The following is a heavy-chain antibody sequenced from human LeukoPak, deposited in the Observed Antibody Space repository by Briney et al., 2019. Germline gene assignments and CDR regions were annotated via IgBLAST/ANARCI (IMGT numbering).Heavy chain of an antibody. V-gene: IGHV3-15*01. Sequence: GGSLRLSCAASGFTFSDAWMSWVRQTPEKGLEWVGRIKSKTDGETTDYAAPVKGRFTISRDDSENTLHLQMNSLKSEDTAVYYCTTGVHTGSRRYFDLRGRGNLVTVSS. CDR3: TTGVHTGSRRYFDL. CDR1: GFTFSDAW. D-gene: IGHD3-10*01. J-gene: IGHJ2*01. CDR2: IKSKTDGETT.